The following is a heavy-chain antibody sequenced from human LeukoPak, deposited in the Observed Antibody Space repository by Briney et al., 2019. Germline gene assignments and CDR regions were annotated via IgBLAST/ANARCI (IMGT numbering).Heavy chain of an antibody. J-gene: IGHJ3*02. CDR3: ARQETSSYNGAFDI. CDR2: IKKDGSEK. CDR1: GFTFSSYS. D-gene: IGHD1-26*01. V-gene: IGHV3-7*01. Sequence: GGSLRLSCAASGFTFSSYSMNWVRQAPGKGLEWVANIKKDGSEKYYVDSVKGRFTISRDNAKNSLYLQMNSLRADDTAVYHCARQETSSYNGAFDIWGQGTMVTVSS.